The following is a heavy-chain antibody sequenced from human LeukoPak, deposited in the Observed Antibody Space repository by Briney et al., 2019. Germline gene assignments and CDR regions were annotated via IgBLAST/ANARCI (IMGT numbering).Heavy chain of an antibody. CDR2: IKHDGSEK. V-gene: IGHV3-7*01. CDR3: ATDRGWRTSGYYXYYFEY. CDR1: GFIFTNYF. Sequence: GGSLRLSCAASGFIFTNYFMSWVRQAPGKGLEWVASIKHDGSEKYYVDSVRGRFTISRDNTMNSLYLQMSSLRAEDTAVYYCATDRGWRTSGYYXYYFEYWXQGTLVTFSS. D-gene: IGHD3-3*01. J-gene: IGHJ4*02.